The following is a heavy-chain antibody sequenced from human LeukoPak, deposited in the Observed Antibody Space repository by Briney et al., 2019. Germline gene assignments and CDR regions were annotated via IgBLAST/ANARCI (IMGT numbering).Heavy chain of an antibody. Sequence: ASVKVSCKASGYTFTGYYMHWVRQAPGQGLEWMGWINPNSGGTNYAQKSQGRVTMTRDTSISTAYMELSRLRSDDTAVYYCARGRRITMVRGVTPFWFDPWGQGTLVTVSS. CDR1: GYTFTGYY. V-gene: IGHV1-2*02. D-gene: IGHD3-10*01. CDR2: INPNSGGT. J-gene: IGHJ5*02. CDR3: ARGRRITMVRGVTPFWFDP.